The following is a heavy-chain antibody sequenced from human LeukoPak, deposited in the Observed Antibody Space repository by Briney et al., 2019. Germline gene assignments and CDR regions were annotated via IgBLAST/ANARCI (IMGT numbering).Heavy chain of an antibody. D-gene: IGHD4-17*01. CDR2: ISYDVSNK. V-gene: IGHV3-30*18. CDR3: AKEEPNGDYFEAFDI. CDR1: GFTFSSYG. J-gene: IGHJ3*02. Sequence: SGGSLRLSCAASGFTFSSYGMHWVRQAPGKGLEWVAVISYDVSNKYYADSVKGRFTISRDNSKNTLYLQMNSLRAEDTAVYYCAKEEPNGDYFEAFDIWGQGTMVTVSS.